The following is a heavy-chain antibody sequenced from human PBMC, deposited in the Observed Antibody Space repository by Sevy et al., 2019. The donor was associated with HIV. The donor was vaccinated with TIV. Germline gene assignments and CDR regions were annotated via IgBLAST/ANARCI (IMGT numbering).Heavy chain of an antibody. D-gene: IGHD3-22*01. CDR3: ARVLYYDSSAYYFDY. J-gene: IGHJ4*02. V-gene: IGHV1-2*06. CDR1: GYMFIAYF. Sequence: ASVKVSCKASGYMFIAYFIHWVRHAPGQGLEWMGRINPNSGDTNYAQKFQGRVTMTRDTSINTAYMELSRLRSDDTAVYSCARVLYYDSSAYYFDYWGQGTLVTVSS. CDR2: INPNSGDT.